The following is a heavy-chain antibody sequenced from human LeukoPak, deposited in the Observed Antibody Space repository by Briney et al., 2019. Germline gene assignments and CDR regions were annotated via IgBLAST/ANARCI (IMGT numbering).Heavy chain of an antibody. CDR1: GWSFNDYY. J-gene: IGHJ4*02. CDR3: ARAGWFGPDY. V-gene: IGHV4-34*01. D-gene: IGHD3-10*01. Sequence: SETLSLTCAVYGWSFNDYYWSWIRQPPGKGLEWIGEINHSGSTNYNPSLKSRVTISVDTSKNQFSLKLSSVTAADTAVYYCARAGWFGPDYWGQGTLVTVSS. CDR2: INHSGST.